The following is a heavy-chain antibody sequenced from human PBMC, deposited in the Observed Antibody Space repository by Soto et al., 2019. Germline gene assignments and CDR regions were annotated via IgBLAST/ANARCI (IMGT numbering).Heavy chain of an antibody. V-gene: IGHV3-66*01. CDR3: ARDPWAADY. D-gene: IGHD3-16*01. Sequence: EVQLVESGGGLVQPGGSLRLSCAASGFTVSTNYMSWVRQAPGKGLEWVSVIYSGGSTFYADSVRGRFTISRDNSKNTVNLQMNSLRAEYTAVYYCARDPWAADYWGQGTLVTVSS. CDR2: IYSGGST. CDR1: GFTVSTNY. J-gene: IGHJ4*02.